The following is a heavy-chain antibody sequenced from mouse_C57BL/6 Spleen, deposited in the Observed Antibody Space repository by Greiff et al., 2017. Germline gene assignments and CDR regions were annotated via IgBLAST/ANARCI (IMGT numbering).Heavy chain of an antibody. CDR3: ARRDYYGSSYDWYFDV. J-gene: IGHJ1*03. CDR1: GYTFTSYD. D-gene: IGHD1-1*01. CDR2: IYPRDGST. Sequence: QVQLQQSGPELVKPGASVKLSCKASGYTFTSYDINWVKQRPGQGLEWIGWIYPRDGSTKYNEKFKGKATLTVDTSSSTAYMELHSLTSEDSAVYFCARRDYYGSSYDWYFDVWGTGTTVTVSS. V-gene: IGHV1-85*01.